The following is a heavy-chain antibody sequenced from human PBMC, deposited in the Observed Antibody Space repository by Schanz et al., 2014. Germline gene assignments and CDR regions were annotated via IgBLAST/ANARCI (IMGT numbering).Heavy chain of an antibody. V-gene: IGHV3-23*01. Sequence: EVQLLESGGGLVQPGGSLRLSCAGSGFTFSSYAMSWVRQTPGKGLEWVSVISGSGVTIYYADSVKVRFTISRDNSKNTLYLQSNSVKDEDTDLYDCARDRASGYALDFWGQGTLVTVSS. CDR1: GFTFSSYA. CDR2: ISGSGVTI. D-gene: IGHD5-12*01. CDR3: ARDRASGYALDF. J-gene: IGHJ4*02.